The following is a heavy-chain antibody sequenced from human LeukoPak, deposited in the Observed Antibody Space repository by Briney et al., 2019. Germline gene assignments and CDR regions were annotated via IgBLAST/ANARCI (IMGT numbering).Heavy chain of an antibody. CDR2: INHSGST. D-gene: IGHD5-18*01. J-gene: IGHJ5*02. CDR1: GGSFSGYY. CDR3: ARDPGLDTYSYGFGWFDP. Sequence: SETLSLTCAVYGGSFSGYYWSWIRQPPGKGLEWIGEINHSGSTNYNPSLKSRLTISVDTSKSQFSLKLSSVTAADTAVYYCARDPGLDTYSYGFGWFDPWGQGTLVTVSS. V-gene: IGHV4-34*01.